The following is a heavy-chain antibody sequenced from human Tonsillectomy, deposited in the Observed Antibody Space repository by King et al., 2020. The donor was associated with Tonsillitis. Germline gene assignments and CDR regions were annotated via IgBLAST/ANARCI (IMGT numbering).Heavy chain of an antibody. Sequence: VQLVESGGVVVQPGGSLRLSCAASGFTFDDYAMHWVRHAPGKGLEWVSLITWDGGRTYYADSVKGRFSISRDNSKNSLYLQMNSLRAEDTALYYCAKDHSFGSNGYWFDSWGQGTLVTVSS. CDR2: ITWDGGRT. CDR3: AKDHSFGSNGYWFDS. D-gene: IGHD5-18*01. V-gene: IGHV3-43D*03. J-gene: IGHJ5*01. CDR1: GFTFDDYA.